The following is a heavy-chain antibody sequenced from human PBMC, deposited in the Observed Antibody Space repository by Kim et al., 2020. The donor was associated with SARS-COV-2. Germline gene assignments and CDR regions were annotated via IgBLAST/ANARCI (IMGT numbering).Heavy chain of an antibody. CDR3: SRHYLGSAWHP. Sequence: SETLSLTCTVSGGSISGSSYYWGWIRQPPGKGLEWIGSIYYSGSTYYKPSLKSRVTISVDTSTNQFSLKLTSVTAAETAIYYCSRHYLGSAWHPCGQGTLVTVSS. D-gene: IGHD1-1*01. CDR2: IYYSGST. CDR1: GGSISGSSYY. V-gene: IGHV4-39*01. J-gene: IGHJ5*02.